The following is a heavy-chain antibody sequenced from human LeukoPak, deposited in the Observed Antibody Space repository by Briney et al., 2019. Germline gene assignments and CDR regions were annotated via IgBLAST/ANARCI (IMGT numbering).Heavy chain of an antibody. CDR2: TSTRGSRT. CDR3: AKCRSGSDADCYGFDY. V-gene: IGHV3-23*01. D-gene: IGHD2-21*02. Sequence: GGSLRLSCAASGFTFSSYAMTWVRQAPGKGLEWVSTTSTRGSRTYSTDSVKGRFTFSRDNSKSTLFLQMNSLRAEDTAVYYCAKCRSGSDADCYGFDYWGQGTLVTVSS. CDR1: GFTFSSYA. J-gene: IGHJ4*02.